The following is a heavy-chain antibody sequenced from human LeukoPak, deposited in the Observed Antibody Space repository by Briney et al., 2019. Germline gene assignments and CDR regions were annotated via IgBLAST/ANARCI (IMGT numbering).Heavy chain of an antibody. V-gene: IGHV4-34*01. Sequence: PSGTLSLTCAVYGGSFSGYYWSWIRQPPGKGLEWIGEINHSGSTNYNPSLKSRVTISVDTSKNQFSLKLSSVTAADTAVYYCARALQVGRWFGGNWFDPWGQGTLVTVSS. CDR3: ARALQVGRWFGGNWFDP. CDR2: INHSGST. D-gene: IGHD3-10*01. J-gene: IGHJ5*02. CDR1: GGSFSGYY.